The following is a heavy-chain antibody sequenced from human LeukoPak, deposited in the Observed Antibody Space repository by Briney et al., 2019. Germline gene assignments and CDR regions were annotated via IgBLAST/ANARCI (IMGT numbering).Heavy chain of an antibody. D-gene: IGHD2-2*01. CDR2: IYPGDSDT. CDR1: GYSFTSYW. V-gene: IGHV5-51*01. J-gene: IGHJ3*02. CDR3: ARLPGYCSSTSCDVDAFDI. Sequence: GESLKISCKGSGYSFTSYWIGWVRQMPGKGLEWMGIIYPGDSDTRYSPSFQGQVTISADKSISTAYLQWSSLKASDTAMYYCARLPGYCSSTSCDVDAFDIWGQGTMVTVSS.